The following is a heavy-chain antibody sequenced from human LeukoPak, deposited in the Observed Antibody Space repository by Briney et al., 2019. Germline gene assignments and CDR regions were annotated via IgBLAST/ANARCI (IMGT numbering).Heavy chain of an antibody. CDR2: NSASGGNA. Sequence: GGTLRLSCAASGLTLSSHAMSWVRQAPGKGLEWVSTNSASGGNAYYADPVKGRFTISRVNSKNMVYLQMDSLRAEDTAVYYCALSGYGDRDHWGQGTLVTVSS. J-gene: IGHJ4*02. CDR3: ALSGYGDRDH. D-gene: IGHD3-22*01. V-gene: IGHV3-23*01. CDR1: GLTLSSHA.